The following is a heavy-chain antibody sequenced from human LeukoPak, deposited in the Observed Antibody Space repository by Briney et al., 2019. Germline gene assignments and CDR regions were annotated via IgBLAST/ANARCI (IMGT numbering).Heavy chain of an antibody. CDR2: ISGSATHI. CDR3: AREGLYSGSVSSDLDY. Sequence: SVGSLRLSCAASGFTFSSYTMDWVRQAPGKGLGWVLSISGSATHIYYAASVKGRFTISRDNAKNSVYLQVNSLRAEDTAVSYCAREGLYSGSVSSDLDYWGQGTLVSVSS. V-gene: IGHV3-21*01. J-gene: IGHJ4*02. D-gene: IGHD3-10*01. CDR1: GFTFSSYT.